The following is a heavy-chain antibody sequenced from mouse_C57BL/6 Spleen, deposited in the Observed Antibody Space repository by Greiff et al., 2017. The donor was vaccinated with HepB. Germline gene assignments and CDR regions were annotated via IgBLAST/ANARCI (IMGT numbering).Heavy chain of an antibody. Sequence: VQLQQPGAELVMPGASVKLSCKASGYTFTSYWMHWVKQRPGQGLEWIGEIDPSDSDTNYNQKFKGKSTLTVDKSSSTAYMQLVSLTSEVSAVCYCARNFDYWGQGTTLTVSS. J-gene: IGHJ2*01. CDR2: IDPSDSDT. CDR1: GYTFTSYW. CDR3: ARNFDY. V-gene: IGHV1-69*01.